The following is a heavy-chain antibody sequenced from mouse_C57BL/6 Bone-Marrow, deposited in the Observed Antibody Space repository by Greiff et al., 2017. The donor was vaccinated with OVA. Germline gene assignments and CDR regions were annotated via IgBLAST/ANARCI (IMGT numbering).Heavy chain of an antibody. CDR3: ARSVDSSGLAWFAY. J-gene: IGHJ3*01. Sequence: QVQLQQPGTELVKPGASVKLSCKASGYTFTSYWMHWVKQRPGQGLEWIGNINPSNGGTNYNEKFKSKATLTVDQSSSTAYMQLSSLTSEDSAVYYGARSVDSSGLAWFAYWGQGTLVTVSA. CDR2: INPSNGGT. D-gene: IGHD3-2*02. V-gene: IGHV1-53*01. CDR1: GYTFTSYW.